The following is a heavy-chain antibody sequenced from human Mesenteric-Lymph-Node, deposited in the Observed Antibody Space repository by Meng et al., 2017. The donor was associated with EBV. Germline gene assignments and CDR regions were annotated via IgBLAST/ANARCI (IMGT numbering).Heavy chain of an antibody. CDR2: IYTFNDDT. CDR1: GYIFSHYG. CDR3: ARTYSSTSHFDY. Sequence: QVQLVQSGAEVKKPGDLVKVSCKTSGYIFSHYGIDWVRQAPGQGLEWMGWIYTFNDDTIYAESFQDRVTLTTDTSTSTVYMELKSLRSDDTAVYYCARTYSSTSHFDYWGQGSLVTVSS. J-gene: IGHJ4*02. D-gene: IGHD6-6*01. V-gene: IGHV1-18*01.